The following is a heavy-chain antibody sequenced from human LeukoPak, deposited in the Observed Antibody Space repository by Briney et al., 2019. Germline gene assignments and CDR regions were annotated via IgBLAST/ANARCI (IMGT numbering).Heavy chain of an antibody. CDR3: AKDMGSAMDRYYFDY. D-gene: IGHD3-10*01. CDR2: ISWNSGSI. Sequence: SLRLSCAASGFTFDDYAMHWVRQAPGKGLEWVSGISWNSGSIGYADSVKGRFTISRDNAKNSLYLQMNSLRAEDTALYYCAKDMGSAMDRYYFDYWGQGTLVTVSS. J-gene: IGHJ4*02. CDR1: GFTFDDYA. V-gene: IGHV3-9*01.